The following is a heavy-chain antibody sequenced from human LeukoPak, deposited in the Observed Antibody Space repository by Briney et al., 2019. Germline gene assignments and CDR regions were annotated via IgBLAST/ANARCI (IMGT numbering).Heavy chain of an antibody. CDR3: ARDDYCGSQGFDR. J-gene: IGHJ5*02. CDR1: GGSLSGYY. D-gene: IGHD1-26*01. CDR2: IYYSGST. V-gene: IGHV4-59*01. Sequence: SETLSLTCTVSGGSLSGYYWSWIRQPPGKGLEWIGYIYYSGSTNYNPSLASRVTISVDTSKNQFSLKLSSVTAADTAVYYCARDDYCGSQGFDRWGQGTLVTVSS.